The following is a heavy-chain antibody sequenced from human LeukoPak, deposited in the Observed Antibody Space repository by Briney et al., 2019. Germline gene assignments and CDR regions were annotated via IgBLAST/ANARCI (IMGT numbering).Heavy chain of an antibody. V-gene: IGHV1-58*02. CDR1: GFTFTSSA. J-gene: IGHJ5*02. CDR3: GADLTMVRGVPRWFDP. CDR2: IVVGSGNT. D-gene: IGHD3-10*01. Sequence: SVKVSCKASGFTFTSSAMQWVRQARGQRLEWIAWIVVGSGNTNYAQKFQERVTITRDMSTSTTYMELSSLRSEDTAVYYCGADLTMVRGVPRWFDPWGQGTLVTVSS.